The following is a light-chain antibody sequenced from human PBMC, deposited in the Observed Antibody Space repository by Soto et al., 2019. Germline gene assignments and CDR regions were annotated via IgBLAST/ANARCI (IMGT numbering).Light chain of an antibody. Sequence: QSVLTQPPSASGTPGQRVTISCSGSSSNIGSNYVYWYQQLPGTAPKLLIYRNNQRPSGVPDRFSGSKSGTSASLAISGLRSEDEADYYCAAWDDSLSGVVFGGATKVTVL. CDR1: SSNIGSNY. V-gene: IGLV1-47*01. J-gene: IGLJ2*01. CDR3: AAWDDSLSGVV. CDR2: RNN.